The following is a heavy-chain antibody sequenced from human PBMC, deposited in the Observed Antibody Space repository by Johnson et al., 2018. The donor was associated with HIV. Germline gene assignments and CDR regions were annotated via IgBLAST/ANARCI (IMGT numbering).Heavy chain of an antibody. V-gene: IGHV3-7*02. J-gene: IGHJ3*02. Sequence: VHLVESGGGLVQPGGSLRLSCAASGFTFSRYWMSWVRQAPGKGLEWVANIKQDGSEKYYVDSVKGRFTISRDNAKNSLYLQMNSLRAEDTAVYYCARGPVFDIWGQGTMVTVSS. CDR1: GFTFSRYW. CDR2: IKQDGSEK. CDR3: ARGPVFDI.